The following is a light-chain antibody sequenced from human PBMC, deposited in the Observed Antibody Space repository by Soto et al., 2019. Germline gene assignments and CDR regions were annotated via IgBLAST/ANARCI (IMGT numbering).Light chain of an antibody. V-gene: IGKV3-20*01. CDR1: QIVSSKY. J-gene: IGKJ3*01. CDR2: GTS. CDR3: QHYGSSIFT. Sequence: EIVLTQSPGTLSLSPGERATLSCRASQIVSSKYLAWYQQKPGQAPRVLIYGTSIRASGVPERFSGGGSGTDFTLTITRLEPEDFAVYYCQHYGSSIFTFGPGTKVDFK.